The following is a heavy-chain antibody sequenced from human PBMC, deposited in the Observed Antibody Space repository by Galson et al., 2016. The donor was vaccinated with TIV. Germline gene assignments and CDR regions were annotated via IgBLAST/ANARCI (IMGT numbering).Heavy chain of an antibody. D-gene: IGHD4-11*01. V-gene: IGHV1-24*01. J-gene: IGHJ4*01. CDR2: YDRENGER. CDR1: GYRLSKLS. Sequence: SVKVSCKVSGYRLSKLSMYWVRQAPGKGLEWMGGYDRENGERVHTQKFQGRVTMTEDSSTDTAYMDLRSLRSEDTAVYFRATSLDYSQIFDYWGHGTLVTVSS. CDR3: ATSLDYSQIFDY.